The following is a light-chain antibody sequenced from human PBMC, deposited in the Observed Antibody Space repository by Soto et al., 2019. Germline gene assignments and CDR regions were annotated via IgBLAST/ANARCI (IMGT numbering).Light chain of an antibody. CDR2: GAS. CDR1: QSISSN. V-gene: IGKV3-15*01. CDR3: QQCNNWWT. J-gene: IGKJ1*01. Sequence: EIVLTQSPATLSVARGEGATLSCRASQSISSNLAWYQQKPGQAPRLLIYGASTRATGIPARFSGSGSGTEFTLTISSLQSEDFAVYYCQQCNNWWTFGQGTKVEIK.